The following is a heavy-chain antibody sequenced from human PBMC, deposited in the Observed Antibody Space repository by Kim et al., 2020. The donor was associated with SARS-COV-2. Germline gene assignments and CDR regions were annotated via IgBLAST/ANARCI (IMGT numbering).Heavy chain of an antibody. J-gene: IGHJ4*02. CDR3: AKGGRYFDWVTQYYLDY. CDR1: GFTFDDYA. CDR2: IRWDGGSI. D-gene: IGHD3-9*01. V-gene: IGHV3-9*01. Sequence: GGSLRLSCAASGFTFDDYAMHWVRQAPGKGLEWVSGIRWDGGSIGYADSVKGRFTISRDNAKNSLYLQMNSLRAEDTALYYCAKGGRYFDWVTQYYLDYWGQRALVSVSS.